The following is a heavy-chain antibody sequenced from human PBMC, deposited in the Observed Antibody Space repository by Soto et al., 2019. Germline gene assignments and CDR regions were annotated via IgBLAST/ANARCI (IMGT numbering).Heavy chain of an antibody. CDR1: GFTVSSNY. CDR2: IYSGGST. Sequence: GGSLRLSCAASGFTVSSNYMSWVRQAPGKGLEWVSVIYSGGSTYYADSVKGRFTISRDNSKNTLYLQMNSLRAEDTAVYYCARPLIWFGELFRSEPYYYYGMDFWGQGTTVTVSS. D-gene: IGHD3-10*01. J-gene: IGHJ6*02. CDR3: ARPLIWFGELFRSEPYYYYGMDF. V-gene: IGHV3-66*04.